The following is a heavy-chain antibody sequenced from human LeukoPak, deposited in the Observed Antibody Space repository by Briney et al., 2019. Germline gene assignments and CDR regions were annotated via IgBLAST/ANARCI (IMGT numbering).Heavy chain of an antibody. J-gene: IGHJ4*02. CDR1: IGSISNYY. D-gene: IGHD3-10*01. CDR2: ISYSGST. CDR3: ARGVRGHLTY. V-gene: IGHV4-59*08. Sequence: SETLSLTCTVSIGSISNYYWSWIRQPPGKGLEWIGYISYSGSTKYNPSLKSRVTISVDTSKNQFSLKLSSVTAADTAVYYCARGVRGHLTYWGQGTLVTVSS.